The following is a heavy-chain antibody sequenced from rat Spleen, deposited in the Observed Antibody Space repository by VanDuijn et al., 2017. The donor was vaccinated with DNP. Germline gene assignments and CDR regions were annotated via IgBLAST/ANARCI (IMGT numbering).Heavy chain of an antibody. Sequence: EVQLVETGGGLVQPGGSLKLSCVTSGFTFSSYWMYWIRQAPGKGLEWVATITSSGSNTFYPDSVKARFTISRDNAKSTLFLQMNSLRSEDTATYYCTRATGFDYWGQGVMVTVSS. CDR1: GFTFSSYW. V-gene: IGHV5-31*01. CDR2: ITSSGSNT. CDR3: TRATGFDY. J-gene: IGHJ2*01. D-gene: IGHD4-2*01.